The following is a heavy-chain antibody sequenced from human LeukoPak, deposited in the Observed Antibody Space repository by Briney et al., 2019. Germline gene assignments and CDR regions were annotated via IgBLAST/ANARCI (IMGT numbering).Heavy chain of an antibody. CDR3: ARALTTVTDFDY. CDR1: GFTFSSYW. Sequence: GGSLGLSCAASGFTFSSYWMHWVRQAPGRGLVWVSRINSDGSSTSYADSVKGRFTISRDNAKKTLYLQMNSLRAEVTAVYYCARALTTVTDFDYWGQGTLVTVSS. J-gene: IGHJ4*02. CDR2: INSDGSST. V-gene: IGHV3-74*01. D-gene: IGHD4-11*01.